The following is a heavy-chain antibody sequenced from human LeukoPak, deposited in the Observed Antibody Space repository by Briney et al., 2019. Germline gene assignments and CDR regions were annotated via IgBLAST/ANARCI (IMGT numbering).Heavy chain of an antibody. V-gene: IGHV5-10-1*01. CDR1: GYSFTSYW. CDR3: ARGGWLDDY. Sequence: GESLKISCKGSGYSFTSYWISWVRQIPGKGLEWMGRVDPRDSNTKYSPVFQGHVTFSADKSISTVFLQWSSLEASDTAIYYCARGGWLDDYWGQGTLVTVSS. J-gene: IGHJ4*02. D-gene: IGHD6-19*01. CDR2: VDPRDSNT.